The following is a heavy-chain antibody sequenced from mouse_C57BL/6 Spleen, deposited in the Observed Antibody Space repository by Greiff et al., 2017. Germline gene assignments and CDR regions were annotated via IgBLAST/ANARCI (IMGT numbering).Heavy chain of an antibody. CDR3: ARRGDGSSGGYFDV. D-gene: IGHD1-1*01. CDR1: GFSLSTSGMG. Sequence: QVTLKVCGPGILQSSQTLILTCSFSGFSLSTSGMGVSWIRQPSGKGLEWLAHIYWDDDKRYNPSLKSRLTISKDTSRNQVFLEITSVYTADTATSLCARRGDGSSGGYFDVGGTGTTVTVSS. V-gene: IGHV8-12*01. CDR2: IYWDDDK. J-gene: IGHJ1*03.